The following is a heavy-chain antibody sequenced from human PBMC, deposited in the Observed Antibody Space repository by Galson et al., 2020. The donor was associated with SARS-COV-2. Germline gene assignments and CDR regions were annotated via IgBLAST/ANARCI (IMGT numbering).Heavy chain of an antibody. D-gene: IGHD3-22*01. Sequence: GGSLRLSCPASGFTLSSYCMHWVRQAPGKVLEWVAAIWYDGSNKNYADSVKGRFTISRDNSKNTLYLQMNSLRAEDTAVYYCAREGVDYDSSGYHNGRGYVYYWGQGTLVTVSS. CDR3: AREGVDYDSSGYHNGRGYVYY. V-gene: IGHV3-33*01. J-gene: IGHJ4*02. CDR2: IWYDGSNK. CDR1: GFTLSSYC.